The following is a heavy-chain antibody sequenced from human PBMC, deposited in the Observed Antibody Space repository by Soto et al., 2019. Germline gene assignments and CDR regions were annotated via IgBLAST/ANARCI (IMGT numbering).Heavy chain of an antibody. CDR1: CYTFTSYC. CDR2: INPYNWNT. D-gene: IGHD3-16*01. CDR3: ARVGGGRAGTSVWPY. V-gene: IGHV1-18*01. Sequence: ASVEGSCKASCYTFTSYCISWVRQAPGQGLEWMAWINPYNWNTKYAEKFLGRVTVTTDTSTATAYMEVRSLTSDDTAVFYCARVGGGRAGTSVWPYWGKGTPVTVSS. J-gene: IGHJ4*02.